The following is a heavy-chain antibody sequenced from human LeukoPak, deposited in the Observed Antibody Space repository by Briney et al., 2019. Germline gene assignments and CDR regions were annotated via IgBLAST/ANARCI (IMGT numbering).Heavy chain of an antibody. V-gene: IGHV3-30*18. CDR1: GFTFSSYG. CDR2: ISYDGSNK. J-gene: IGHJ3*02. CDR3: AKDLRITMIVVVIIDAFDI. Sequence: GGSLRLSCAASGFTFSSYGMHWVRQAPGKGLEWVAVISYDGSNKYYADSVKGRFTISRDNSKNTLYLQMNSLRAEDTAVYYCAKDLRITMIVVVIIDAFDIWGQGTMVTVSS. D-gene: IGHD3-22*01.